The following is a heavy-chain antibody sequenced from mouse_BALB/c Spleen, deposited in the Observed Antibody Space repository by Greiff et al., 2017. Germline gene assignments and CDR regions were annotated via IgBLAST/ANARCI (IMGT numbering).Heavy chain of an antibody. V-gene: IGHV5-6-3*01. CDR1: GFTFSSYG. D-gene: IGHD1-1*01. CDR3: AREGDYYYGHYFDY. J-gene: IGHJ2*01. CDR2: INSNGGST. Sequence: EVKLVESGGGLVQPGGSLKLSCAASGFTFSSYGMSWVRQTPDKRLELVATINSNGGSTYYPDSVKGRFTISRDNAKNTLYLQMSSLKSEDTAMYYCAREGDYYYGHYFDYWGQGTTLTVSS.